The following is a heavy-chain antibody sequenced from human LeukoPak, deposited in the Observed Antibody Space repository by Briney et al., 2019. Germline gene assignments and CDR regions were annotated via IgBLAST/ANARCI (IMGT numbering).Heavy chain of an antibody. V-gene: IGHV3-48*04. CDR1: GFTFSSYG. D-gene: IGHD3-3*01. J-gene: IGHJ4*02. CDR3: ASTVDFWSGFDY. Sequence: PGGSLRLSCAASGFTFSSYGMHWIRQAPGKGLEWVSYISSSGSTIYYADSVKGRFTISRDNAKNSLYLQMNSLRAEDTAVYYCASTVDFWSGFDYWGQGTLVTVSS. CDR2: ISSSGSTI.